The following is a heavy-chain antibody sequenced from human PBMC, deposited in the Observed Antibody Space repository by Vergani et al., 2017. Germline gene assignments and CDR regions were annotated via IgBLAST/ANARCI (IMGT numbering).Heavy chain of an antibody. V-gene: IGHV3-7*01. J-gene: IGHJ6*03. Sequence: EAQLVESGGDLVQPGGSLRLSCVGSGFSFSSYWVSWVRQAPGRGLEWVANIKQDESEKYYGDSVKGRFTISRDNAKNSVFLQMSSLRVEDTAVYYCARDWTNGGSRDMDVGGKGTTVIVSS. CDR3: ARDWTNGGSRDMDV. CDR2: IKQDESEK. D-gene: IGHD4-23*01. CDR1: GFSFSSYW.